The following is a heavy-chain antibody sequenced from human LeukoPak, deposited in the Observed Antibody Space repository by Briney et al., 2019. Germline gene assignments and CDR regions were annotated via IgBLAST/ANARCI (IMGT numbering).Heavy chain of an antibody. J-gene: IGHJ3*02. CDR1: GFTSSTYS. Sequence: GGSLRLSCAASGFTSSTYSMNWVRQAPGKGLEWVSYISSSSSPIYYAASVKGRFTISRDNAKNSLYLQMNSLRVEDTAVFYCARSGYCTSTSCLNGRGAFDIWGQGTMVTVSS. CDR3: ARSGYCTSTSCLNGRGAFDI. D-gene: IGHD2-2*01. V-gene: IGHV3-48*04. CDR2: ISSSSSPI.